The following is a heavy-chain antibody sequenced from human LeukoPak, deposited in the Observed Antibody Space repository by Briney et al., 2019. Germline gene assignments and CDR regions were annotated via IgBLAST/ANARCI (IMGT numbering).Heavy chain of an antibody. CDR3: ARDFRLYNWFDP. CDR2: ISSSGSTI. J-gene: IGHJ5*02. CDR1: GFTFRDYY. Sequence: GGSLRLSCAASGFTFRDYYMSWIRQAPGKGLEWVSYISSSGSTIYYADSVKGRFTISRDNAKNSLYLQMNSLRAEDTAVYYCARDFRLYNWFDPWGQGTLVTVSS. V-gene: IGHV3-11*01.